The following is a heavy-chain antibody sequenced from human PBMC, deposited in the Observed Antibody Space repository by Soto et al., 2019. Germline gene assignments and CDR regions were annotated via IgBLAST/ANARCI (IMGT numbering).Heavy chain of an antibody. CDR1: VYAIISFGY. V-gene: IGHV4-38-2*02. Sequence: WGTRCLTCSVSVYAIISFGYCGCLRHPRGEWLEWVGIIYHGVSTYYNPSLNSRVTLSIDMTNNHVSLILNSVTASDTAVYYCARVGPSVPYYYASTTPKFQNCLEPWGQGTLVTVSS. CDR2: IYHGVST. D-gene: IGHD3-10*01. J-gene: IGHJ5*02. CDR3: ARVGPSVPYYYASTTPKFQNCLEP.